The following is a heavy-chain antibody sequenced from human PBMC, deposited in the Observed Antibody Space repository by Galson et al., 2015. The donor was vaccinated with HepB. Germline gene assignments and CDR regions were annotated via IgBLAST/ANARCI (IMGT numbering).Heavy chain of an antibody. D-gene: IGHD3-3*01. Sequence: SVKVSCKASGYTFTSYSMHWVRQAPGQGLEWMGIINPSGGSASYAQKFQGRVTMTRDTSTSTVYMEPSSLRSEDTAVYYCASTGGSYDCWSGYYNWGQGTLVTVSS. V-gene: IGHV1-46*03. CDR1: GYTFTSYS. CDR3: ASTGGSYDCWSGYYN. J-gene: IGHJ4*02. CDR2: INPSGGSA.